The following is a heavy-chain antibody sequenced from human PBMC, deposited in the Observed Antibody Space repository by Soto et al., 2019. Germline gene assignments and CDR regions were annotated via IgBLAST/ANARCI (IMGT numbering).Heavy chain of an antibody. V-gene: IGHV3-23*01. J-gene: IGHJ6*02. Sequence: QAGGSLRLSCAASGFTFSSYAMSLVRQAPGKGLEWVSAISGSGGSTYYADSVKGRFTISRDNSKNTLYLQMNSLRAEDTAVYYCAKEIVATKDYYYYYGMDVWGQGTTVTVSS. D-gene: IGHD5-12*01. CDR2: ISGSGGST. CDR1: GFTFSSYA. CDR3: AKEIVATKDYYYYYGMDV.